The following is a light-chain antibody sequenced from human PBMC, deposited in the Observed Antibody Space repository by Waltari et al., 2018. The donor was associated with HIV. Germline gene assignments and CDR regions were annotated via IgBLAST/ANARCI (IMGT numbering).Light chain of an antibody. CDR2: EVT. J-gene: IGLJ2*01. V-gene: IGLV2-8*01. CDR3: CSYAGSDVV. Sequence: QSALTQPPSASGSPGQSVTISCTGTSSDVGVYNYISWYQHHPGKAPKLMIFEVTKRPAGVPERFSGSRSGNTASLTVSGLQAEDEAVYCCCSYAGSDVVVGGGTKVTVL. CDR1: SSDVGVYNY.